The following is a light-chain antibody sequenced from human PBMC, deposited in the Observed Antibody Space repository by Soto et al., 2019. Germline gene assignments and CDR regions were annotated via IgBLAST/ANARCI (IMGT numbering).Light chain of an antibody. CDR3: QQYNNWPLYT. V-gene: IGKV3-15*01. J-gene: IGKJ2*01. CDR1: QSVSSN. Sequence: EIVMTQSPATLSVSPGERATLSCRASQSVSSNLAWYQQKPGQAPRLLIYGASTRATGIPARFSGSGSGTEFTLTISILQSEDFAVYYCQQYNNWPLYTCGQGTKLEIK. CDR2: GAS.